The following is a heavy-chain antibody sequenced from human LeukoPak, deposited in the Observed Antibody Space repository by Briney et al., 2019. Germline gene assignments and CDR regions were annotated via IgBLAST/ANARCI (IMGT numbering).Heavy chain of an antibody. D-gene: IGHD4-17*01. Sequence: SETLSLTCTVSGGSISSSSYYWGWIRQPPGKGLEWIGSIYYSGSTYYNPSLKSRVTISVDTSKNQFSLKLSSVTAADTAVYYCARVSLVTVTILYWGQGTLVTVSS. CDR2: IYYSGST. CDR3: ARVSLVTVTILY. J-gene: IGHJ4*02. CDR1: GGSISSSSYY. V-gene: IGHV4-39*07.